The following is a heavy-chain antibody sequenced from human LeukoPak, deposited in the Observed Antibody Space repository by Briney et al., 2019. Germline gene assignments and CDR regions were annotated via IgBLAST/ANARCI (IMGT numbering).Heavy chain of an antibody. Sequence: GASVKVSCKASGYTFTGYYMRWVRQAPGQGLEWVGWINPNSGGTNYAQKFQGRVTMTRDTSISTAYMELSRLRSDDTAVYYCARDFSSGYYFDYWGQGTLVTVSS. CDR3: ARDFSSGYYFDY. CDR2: INPNSGGT. D-gene: IGHD3-22*01. J-gene: IGHJ4*02. CDR1: GYTFTGYY. V-gene: IGHV1-2*02.